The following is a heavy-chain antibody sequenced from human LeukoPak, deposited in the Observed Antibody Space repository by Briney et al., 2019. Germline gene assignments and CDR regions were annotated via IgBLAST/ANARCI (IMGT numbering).Heavy chain of an antibody. D-gene: IGHD2-2*03. J-gene: IGHJ1*01. CDR1: GYTFTLYY. CDR3: VRDVAPSDQWILDH. Sequence: GASVKVSCKASGYTFTLYYIHWVRQVPGQGPEWMGWIDTTNGATHFAQTFRGRLIMTMDKSIRTVYLQLSSLTFDDTAVYFCVRDVAPSDQWILDHWGRGSLVTVSS. CDR2: IDTTNGAT. V-gene: IGHV1-2*02.